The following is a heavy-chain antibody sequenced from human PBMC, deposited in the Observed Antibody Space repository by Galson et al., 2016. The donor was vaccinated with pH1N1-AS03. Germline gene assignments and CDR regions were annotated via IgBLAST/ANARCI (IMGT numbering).Heavy chain of an antibody. J-gene: IGHJ6*02. CDR2: IFAGGGT. CDR1: GFSVSGNY. CDR3: ARGLEYGGKFYHYYGLDV. Sequence: SLRLSCAASGFSVSGNYMSWVRQAPGKGLEWVSIIFAGGGTYFADSVKGRFTFSRDTSKKTVFLQVNSLRAEDTAVYYCARGLEYGGKFYHYYGLDVWGQGTTVTVSS. V-gene: IGHV3-66*02. D-gene: IGHD4-23*01.